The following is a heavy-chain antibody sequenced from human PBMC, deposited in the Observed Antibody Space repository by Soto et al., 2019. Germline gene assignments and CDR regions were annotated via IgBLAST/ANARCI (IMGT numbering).Heavy chain of an antibody. J-gene: IGHJ4*02. CDR3: VKDSTVSGVRQGLDF. CDR1: GFTFSSYW. V-gene: IGHV3-7*03. Sequence: VGSLRLSCAASGFTFSSYWMSWVRQAPGKGLEWVANIKQDGSEKKYVDSVKGRFTISRDNAKNSLHLQMDSLRAEDTALYYCVKDSTVSGVRQGLDFWGRGTLVTVSS. CDR2: IKQDGSEK. D-gene: IGHD6-19*01.